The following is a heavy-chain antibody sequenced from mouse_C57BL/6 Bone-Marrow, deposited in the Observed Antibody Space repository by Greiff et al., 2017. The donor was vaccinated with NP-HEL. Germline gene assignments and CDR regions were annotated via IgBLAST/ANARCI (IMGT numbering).Heavy chain of an antibody. Sequence: QVQLQQPGAELVKPGASVKLSCKASGYTFTSYWMQWVKQRPGQGLEWIGEIDPSDSYTNYNQKFKGKATLTVDTSSSTAYMQLSSLTSEDFAVYYCAIIYDGYYNWYFDVWGTGTTVTVSS. V-gene: IGHV1-50*01. D-gene: IGHD2-3*01. CDR3: AIIYDGYYNWYFDV. CDR1: GYTFTSYW. J-gene: IGHJ1*03. CDR2: IDPSDSYT.